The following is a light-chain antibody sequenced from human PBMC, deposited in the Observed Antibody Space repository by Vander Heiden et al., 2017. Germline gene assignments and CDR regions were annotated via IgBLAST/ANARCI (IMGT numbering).Light chain of an antibody. Sequence: YELTQPPSVPVSPGQTASITCSGDKLGDKYACWYQQKPGQSPVLVIYQDSKPPSGIPERFSGSNSGTTATLTISGTQAMDEADYYCQAWDSSTVVFGGGTKLTVL. J-gene: IGLJ2*01. CDR1: KLGDKY. CDR3: QAWDSSTVV. CDR2: QDS. V-gene: IGLV3-1*01.